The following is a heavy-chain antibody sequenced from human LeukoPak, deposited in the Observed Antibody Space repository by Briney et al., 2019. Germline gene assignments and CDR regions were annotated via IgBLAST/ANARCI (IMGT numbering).Heavy chain of an antibody. D-gene: IGHD6-6*01. CDR3: ATAPGRSSVDY. Sequence: RASVKVSCKASGGTFSSYAISWVRQAPGQGLEWMGGMIPIFDTVNYAQKFQGRVTITADRSTSTAYMELSSLRSEDTAVYYCATAPGRSSVDYWGQGTLVTVSS. J-gene: IGHJ4*02. CDR2: MIPIFDTV. CDR1: GGTFSSYA. V-gene: IGHV1-69*06.